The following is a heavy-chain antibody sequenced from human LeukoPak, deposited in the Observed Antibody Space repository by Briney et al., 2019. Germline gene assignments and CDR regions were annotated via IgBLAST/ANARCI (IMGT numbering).Heavy chain of an antibody. D-gene: IGHD3-3*01. Sequence: SVKVSCKASGGTFSSYAISWVRQAPGQGLEWMGRIIPILGIANYAQKFQGRVTITADKSTSTAYMELSSLRSEDTAVYYCARDRGFWSGYYRPPYYWGQGTLVTVSS. CDR2: IIPILGIA. CDR3: ARDRGFWSGYYRPPYY. CDR1: GGTFSSYA. J-gene: IGHJ4*02. V-gene: IGHV1-69*04.